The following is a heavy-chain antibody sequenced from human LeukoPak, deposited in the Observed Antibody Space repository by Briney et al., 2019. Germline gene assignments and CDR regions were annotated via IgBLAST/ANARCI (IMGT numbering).Heavy chain of an antibody. CDR3: ARYSSSWTEAFDI. J-gene: IGHJ3*02. V-gene: IGHV3-21*01. CDR1: GFTFSSYG. Sequence: GSLRLSCAASGFTFSSYGMNWVRQAPGKGLEWVSSISSSSSYIYHADSVKGRFTISRDNAKNSLYLQTNSLRAEDTAVYYCARYSSSWTEAFDIWGQGTMVTVSS. CDR2: ISSSSSYI. D-gene: IGHD6-13*01.